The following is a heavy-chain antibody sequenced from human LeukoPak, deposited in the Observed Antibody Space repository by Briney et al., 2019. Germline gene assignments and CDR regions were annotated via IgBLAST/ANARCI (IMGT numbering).Heavy chain of an antibody. CDR1: GFTFSSYA. D-gene: IGHD6-19*01. V-gene: IGHV3-30-3*01. CDR2: ISYDGSNK. J-gene: IGHJ4*02. CDR3: ARVSSGWYGYYFDY. Sequence: PGRSLRLSCAASGFTFSSYAMHWVRQAPGKGLEWVAVISYDGSNKYYADSVKGRFTISRDNPKNTLYLQMNSLRAEDTAVYYCARVSSGWYGYYFDYWGQGTLVTVSS.